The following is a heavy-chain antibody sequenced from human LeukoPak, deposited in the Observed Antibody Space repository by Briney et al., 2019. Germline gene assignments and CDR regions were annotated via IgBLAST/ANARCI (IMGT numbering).Heavy chain of an antibody. CDR2: IIPIFGTA. Sequence: SVKVSCKASGGTFSSYAISWVRQAPGQGLEWMGGIIPIFGTANYAQKFQGRVTITADESTSTAYMELSSLRSEDTAVYYCARAVRYGSGSYPPYYWGQGTLVTVSS. V-gene: IGHV1-69*13. J-gene: IGHJ4*02. CDR3: ARAVRYGSGSYPPYY. D-gene: IGHD3-10*01. CDR1: GGTFSSYA.